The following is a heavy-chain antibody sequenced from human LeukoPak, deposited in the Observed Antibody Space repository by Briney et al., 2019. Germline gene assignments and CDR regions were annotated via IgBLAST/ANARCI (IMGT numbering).Heavy chain of an antibody. J-gene: IGHJ3*02. D-gene: IGHD1-26*01. V-gene: IGHV1-18*01. CDR3: VRAKWELLKRGDAFDI. Sequence: ASVKVSCKASGYTFTSYGISWVRQAPGQGLEWMGWVSAYNGNTNYAQKFRDKVTMTTDTSTTTVYMELRSLRPDDTAVYYCVRAKWELLKRGDAFDIWGQGTMVTVSS. CDR2: VSAYNGNT. CDR1: GYTFTSYG.